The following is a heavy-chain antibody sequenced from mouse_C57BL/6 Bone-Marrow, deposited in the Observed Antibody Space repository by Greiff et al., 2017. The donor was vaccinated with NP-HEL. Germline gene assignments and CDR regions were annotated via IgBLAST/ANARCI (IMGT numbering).Heavy chain of an antibody. D-gene: IGHD1-1*02. CDR3: ARRWYCAMDY. CDR2: ISNGGGST. CDR1: GFTFSDYY. Sequence: EVQLVEPGGGLVQPGGSLKLSCAASGFTFSDYYMYWVRQTPEKRLEWVAYISNGGGSTYYPDTVKGRFTISRDNATNTLYLQMSRLKSEDAAVYYCARRWYCAMDYWGQGTSVTGSS. J-gene: IGHJ4*01. V-gene: IGHV5-12*01.